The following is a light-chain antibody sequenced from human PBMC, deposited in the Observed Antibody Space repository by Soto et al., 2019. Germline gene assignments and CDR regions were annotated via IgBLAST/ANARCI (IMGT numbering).Light chain of an antibody. CDR1: SSDVGAYNY. J-gene: IGLJ1*01. CDR3: SAFVTSRASV. CDR2: EVS. Sequence: QSALTQPASVSGSPGQSITISCTGTSSDVGAYNYVSWYQQQSGKAPKLLIHEVSSRPAGVSDRFSGSKSGNTASLTISGLQAEDEADYYCSAFVTSRASVFGIGTKVTVL. V-gene: IGLV2-14*01.